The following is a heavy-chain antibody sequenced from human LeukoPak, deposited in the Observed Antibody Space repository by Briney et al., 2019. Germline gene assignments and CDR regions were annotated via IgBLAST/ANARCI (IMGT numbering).Heavy chain of an antibody. Sequence: SQTLSLTCTVSGGSISSGGYYWSWIRQHPGKGLEWIGYIYYSGSTYYNPSLKSRVTISVDTSKNQFSLKLSSVTAADTAVYYCARDYCSSTSCRHGAFDIWGQGTMVTVSS. CDR2: IYYSGST. CDR1: GGSISSGGYY. V-gene: IGHV4-31*03. D-gene: IGHD2-2*01. J-gene: IGHJ3*02. CDR3: ARDYCSSTSCRHGAFDI.